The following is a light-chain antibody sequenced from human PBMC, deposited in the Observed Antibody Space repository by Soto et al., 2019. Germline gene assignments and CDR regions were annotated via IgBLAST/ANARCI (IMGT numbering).Light chain of an antibody. Sequence: QSALTQPASVSGSPGQSITISCTGTSSDVGSQNLVSWYQQHPGKAPKLMIYEGTKRPSGVSNRFSGSKSGNTASLTISGLQAEDEADYYCSSYTSISTLVFGSGTKLTVL. J-gene: IGLJ1*01. CDR3: SSYTSISTLV. V-gene: IGLV2-14*02. CDR2: EGT. CDR1: SSDVGSQNL.